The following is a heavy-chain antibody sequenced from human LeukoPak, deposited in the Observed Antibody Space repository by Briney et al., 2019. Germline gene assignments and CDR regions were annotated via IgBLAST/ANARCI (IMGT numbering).Heavy chain of an antibody. J-gene: IGHJ4*02. CDR3: ARDQEEMATFY. CDR1: GYTFTGYY. Sequence: ASVKVSCKAPGYTFTGYYMHWVRQAPGQGLEWMGRINPNSGGTNYAQKFQGRVTMTRDTSISTAYMELSRLRSDDTAVYYCARDQEEMATFYWGQGTLVTVSS. D-gene: IGHD5-24*01. CDR2: INPNSGGT. V-gene: IGHV1-2*06.